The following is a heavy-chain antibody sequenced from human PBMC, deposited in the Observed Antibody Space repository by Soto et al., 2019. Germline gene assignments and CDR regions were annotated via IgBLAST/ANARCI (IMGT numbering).Heavy chain of an antibody. Sequence: GGSLRLSCAASGFTFSSYAMHWVRQAPGKGLEYVSAISSNGGSTYYANSVKGRFTISRDNSKNTLYLQMGSLRAEDMAVYYCARDDAYYDILTAFYFDYWGQGTLVTVSS. CDR1: GFTFSSYA. CDR3: ARDDAYYDILTAFYFDY. CDR2: ISSNGGST. J-gene: IGHJ4*02. V-gene: IGHV3-64*01. D-gene: IGHD3-9*01.